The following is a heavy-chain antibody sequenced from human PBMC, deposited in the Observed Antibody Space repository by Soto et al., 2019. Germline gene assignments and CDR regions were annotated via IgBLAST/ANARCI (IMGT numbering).Heavy chain of an antibody. CDR3: AKDSSAVAGTWNDF. D-gene: IGHD6-19*01. Sequence: GGSLRLSCATSGFTFSDYGMHWVRQAPGKGLEWVTFISYDGSNEYYADSVKGRFTISRDNSKTTLYLQMNSLRAEDTAVYYCAKDSSAVAGTWNDFWGQGTLVTVSS. J-gene: IGHJ4*02. V-gene: IGHV3-30*18. CDR2: ISYDGSNE. CDR1: GFTFSDYG.